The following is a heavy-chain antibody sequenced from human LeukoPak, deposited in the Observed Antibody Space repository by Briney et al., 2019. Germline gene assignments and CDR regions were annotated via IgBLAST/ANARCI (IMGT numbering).Heavy chain of an antibody. D-gene: IGHD6-19*01. CDR3: AKDMGLYSSGWWSDDAFDI. J-gene: IGHJ3*02. CDR2: ISWNSGSI. Sequence: QPGRSLRLSCAASGFTFDDYAMHWVRQAPWKGLEWVSGISWNSGSIGYADSVKGRFTISRDNAKNSLYLQMNSLRAEDTALYYCAKDMGLYSSGWWSDDAFDIWGQGTMVTVSS. V-gene: IGHV3-9*01. CDR1: GFTFDDYA.